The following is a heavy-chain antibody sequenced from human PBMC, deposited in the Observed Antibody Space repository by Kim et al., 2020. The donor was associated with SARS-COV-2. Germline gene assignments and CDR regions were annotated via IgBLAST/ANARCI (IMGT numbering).Heavy chain of an antibody. CDR2: INHSGST. J-gene: IGHJ4*02. D-gene: IGHD2-21*02. CDR3: ARGSEVVTKTQFDY. CDR1: GGSFSGYY. Sequence: SETLSLTCAVYGGSFSGYYWSWIRQPPGKGLEWIGEINHSGSTNYNPSLKSRVTISVDTSKNQFSLKLSSVTAADTAVYYCARGSEVVTKTQFDYWGQGTLVSVSS. V-gene: IGHV4-34*01.